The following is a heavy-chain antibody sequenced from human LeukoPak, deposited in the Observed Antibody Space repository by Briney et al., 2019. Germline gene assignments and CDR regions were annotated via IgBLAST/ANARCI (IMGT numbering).Heavy chain of an antibody. J-gene: IGHJ5*02. CDR3: ARATSSRWLNWFDP. CDR2: ISSDGSNK. Sequence: GGSLRLSCAASGLTFSSYAMHWVRQPPGKGLEWVAVISSDGSNKYHADSVKGRFTISRDNSKNTLYLQMNSLRAEDTAVYYCARATSSRWLNWFDPWGQGTLVTVSS. CDR1: GLTFSSYA. V-gene: IGHV3-30-3*01. D-gene: IGHD6-13*01.